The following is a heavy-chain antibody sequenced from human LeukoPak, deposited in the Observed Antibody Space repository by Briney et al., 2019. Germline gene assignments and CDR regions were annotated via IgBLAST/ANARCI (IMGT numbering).Heavy chain of an antibody. CDR2: AYYRGST. J-gene: IGHJ4*02. D-gene: IGHD4-17*01. Sequence: PSETLSLTCAVSGGSIRSNNHYWGWIRQPPWKGLGWIGSAYYRGSTDYNPSIKSRVTISVDTSKNQLSLRLDSVTAADTAVYYCARDRTKHTVTTHFDLWGQGSLVVVSS. CDR1: GGSIRSNNHY. CDR3: ARDRTKHTVTTHFDL. V-gene: IGHV4-39*07.